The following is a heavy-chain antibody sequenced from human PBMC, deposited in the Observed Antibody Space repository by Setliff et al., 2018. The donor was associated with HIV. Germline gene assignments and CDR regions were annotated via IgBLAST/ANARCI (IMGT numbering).Heavy chain of an antibody. D-gene: IGHD3-3*01. J-gene: IGHJ4*02. CDR3: AGVRYNFWSGYYGPGIDY. V-gene: IGHV4-31*03. CDR1: GGSISSGGYY. CDR2: IYYSGST. Sequence: NPSETLSLTCTVSGGSISSGGYYWSWIRQQPGKGLEWIGYIYYSGSTYYNPSLKSRVTISVDTSKNQFSLKLSSVTAADTAVYYCAGVRYNFWSGYYGPGIDYWGQGTLVTVSS.